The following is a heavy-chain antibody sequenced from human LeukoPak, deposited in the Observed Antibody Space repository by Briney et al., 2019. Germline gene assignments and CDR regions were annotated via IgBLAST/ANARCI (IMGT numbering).Heavy chain of an antibody. J-gene: IGHJ4*02. Sequence: PGRSLRLSCAASGFTFSSYGMHWVRQAPGKGLEWVAVIWYDGSNEYYADSVKGRFTISRDNSKNTLYLQMNSLRAEDTAVYYCAKDAGHYDSSGYEFFDYWGQGTLVTVSS. CDR3: AKDAGHYDSSGYEFFDY. CDR1: GFTFSSYG. V-gene: IGHV3-33*06. D-gene: IGHD3-22*01. CDR2: IWYDGSNE.